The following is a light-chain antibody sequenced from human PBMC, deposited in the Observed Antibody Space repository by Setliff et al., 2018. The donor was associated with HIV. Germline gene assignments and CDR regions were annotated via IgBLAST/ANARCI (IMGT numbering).Light chain of an antibody. CDR3: SSYTTANTWV. CDR2: DIS. J-gene: IGLJ3*02. V-gene: IGLV2-14*03. Sequence: QSVLAQPASVSGSTGQSITISCSKTTTDGTPFYYVSWHQQHPGKAPKRMLYDISNRPSGVSSRFSGSRSGSTASLTISGLQADDEAHYYCSSYTTANTWVFGEGTKVTVL. CDR1: TTDGTPFYY.